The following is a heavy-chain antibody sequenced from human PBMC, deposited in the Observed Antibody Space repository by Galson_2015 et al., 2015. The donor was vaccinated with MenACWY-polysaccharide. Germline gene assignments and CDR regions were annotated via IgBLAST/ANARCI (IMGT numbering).Heavy chain of an antibody. CDR1: GFTFSSYW. CDR2: IKQDGSEK. V-gene: IGHV3-7*01. D-gene: IGHD2-15*01. Sequence: SLRLSCAASGFTFSSYWMRWVRQAPGKGLEWVADIKQDGSEKYYVDSVKGRFTISRDNAKNSLYLQMNSLRAEDTAVYYCARPAGYNWFDPWGQEPWSPSPQ. J-gene: IGHJ5*02. CDR3: ARPAGYNWFDP.